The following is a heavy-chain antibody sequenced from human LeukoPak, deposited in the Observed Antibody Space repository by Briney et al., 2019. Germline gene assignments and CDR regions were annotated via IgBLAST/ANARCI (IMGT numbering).Heavy chain of an antibody. CDR2: ISAYNGNT. Sequence: ASVKVSCKASGYTFTSYGISWVRQAPGQGLEWMGWISAYNGNTNYAQKLQGRVTMTTGTSTSTAYMELRSLRSDDTAVYYCARVLSSVLRFLEWLDYWGQGTLVTVSS. V-gene: IGHV1-18*01. CDR1: GYTFTSYG. J-gene: IGHJ4*02. D-gene: IGHD3-3*01. CDR3: ARVLSSVLRFLEWLDY.